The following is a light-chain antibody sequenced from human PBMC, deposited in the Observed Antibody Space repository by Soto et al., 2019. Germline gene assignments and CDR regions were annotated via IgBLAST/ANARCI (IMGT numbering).Light chain of an antibody. CDR3: QQSNNWPRT. Sequence: EIVMTQSPATLSVSPGERATLSCRASQSVSSNLAWYQQKPGQAPRLLTYGASTRATGIPARFSGSGSGTEFTLTISSLQSEDFAVYYCQQSNNWPRTFGQGTKVEIK. J-gene: IGKJ1*01. CDR1: QSVSSN. V-gene: IGKV3-15*01. CDR2: GAS.